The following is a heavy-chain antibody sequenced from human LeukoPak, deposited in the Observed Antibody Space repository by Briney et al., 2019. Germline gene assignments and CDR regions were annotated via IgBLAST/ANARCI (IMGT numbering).Heavy chain of an antibody. J-gene: IGHJ4*02. Sequence: GGSLRLSCAASGFTFSDYFLHWVRQAPGKGLEWVSSITTRSDTFYNTDSVRGRFTISRDNAKNSLYLQMNSLRDEDTAVYYCARVSSSSWWALDYWGQGTLVTVSS. CDR2: ITTRSDTF. CDR3: ARVSSSSWWALDY. D-gene: IGHD6-13*01. V-gene: IGHV3-11*01. CDR1: GFTFSDYF.